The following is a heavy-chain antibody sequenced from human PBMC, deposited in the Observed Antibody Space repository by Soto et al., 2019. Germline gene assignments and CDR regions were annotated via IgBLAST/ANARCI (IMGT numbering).Heavy chain of an antibody. CDR1: GDSVSSNSAA. CDR3: ARGPGSLRP. Sequence: PSPTLSLTCAISGDSVSSNSAAWNWIRLSPSRGLEWLGRTDYRSKWYSTYAISVKSRISISPDTSKNQFSLQLNSVTPDDTAVYYCARGPGSLRPWGQGTLVTVSS. CDR2: TDYRSKWYS. D-gene: IGHD1-1*01. J-gene: IGHJ5*02. V-gene: IGHV6-1*01.